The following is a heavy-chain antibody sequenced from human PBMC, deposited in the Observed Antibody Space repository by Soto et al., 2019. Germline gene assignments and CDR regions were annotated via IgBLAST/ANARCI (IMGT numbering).Heavy chain of an antibody. CDR2: IGDIAEST. J-gene: IGHJ4*02. CDR3: AKGVEPTRYFDY. Sequence: EVQLLESGGGLVQPGGSLRLSCAVSGITFSIYTMSWVRQAPGKGLEWVSAIGDIAESTYYADSVKGRFTISRDNSKNTLYLQMNSLRAEDTAVYYCAKGVEPTRYFDYWGQGNLVTVSS. D-gene: IGHD1-26*01. CDR1: GITFSIYT. V-gene: IGHV3-23*01.